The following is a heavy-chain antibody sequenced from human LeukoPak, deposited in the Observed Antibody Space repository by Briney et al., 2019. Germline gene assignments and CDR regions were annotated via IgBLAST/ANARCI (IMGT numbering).Heavy chain of an antibody. CDR2: ISGSGGST. Sequence: GGSLRLSCAASGFTFSSYGMSWVRQAPGKGLEWVSAISGSGGSTYYADSVKGRFTISRDNSENTLYLQMNSLRAEDTAVYYCAKSTMIVVVTPPGYWGQGTLVTVSS. J-gene: IGHJ4*02. CDR1: GFTFSSYG. CDR3: AKSTMIVVVTPPGY. D-gene: IGHD3-22*01. V-gene: IGHV3-23*01.